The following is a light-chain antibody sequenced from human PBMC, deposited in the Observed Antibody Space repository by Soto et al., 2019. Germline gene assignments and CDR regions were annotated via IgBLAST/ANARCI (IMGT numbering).Light chain of an antibody. CDR2: GAS. Sequence: EVVMTQSPATLSVSLGDRATLSCRASQSVSSNLAWYQQKPGQAPRLLIYGASTRATGIPARFSGSGSGTEFTLIINGLEPEDFAVYFCQQYGSSHLTFGGGTKVDIK. V-gene: IGKV3-15*01. J-gene: IGKJ4*01. CDR3: QQYGSSHLT. CDR1: QSVSSN.